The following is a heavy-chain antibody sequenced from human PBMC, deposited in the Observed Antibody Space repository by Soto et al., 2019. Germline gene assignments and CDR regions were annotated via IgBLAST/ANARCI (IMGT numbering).Heavy chain of an antibody. Sequence: TLSLTCTVSGGSITTGGSHWSWIRQHPGKGLEWTGNIYHSGNTYYNPSLKSRLTISVDTSKNHFSLMVDSVTAADTAVYYCARARFQVLYGKPYFDSWGQGTLVTVSS. CDR1: GGSITTGGSH. CDR3: ARARFQVLYGKPYFDS. CDR2: IYHSGNT. D-gene: IGHD2-2*02. V-gene: IGHV4-31*03. J-gene: IGHJ4*02.